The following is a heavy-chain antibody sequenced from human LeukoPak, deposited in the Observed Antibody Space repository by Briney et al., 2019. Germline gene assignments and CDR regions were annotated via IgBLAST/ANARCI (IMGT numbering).Heavy chain of an antibody. CDR2: TYYRSQWYI. Sequence: SQTLSLTCAISGDSVSSNSVAWNWIRQSPSSGLEWLGRTYYRSQWYIEYAASVRSRISINPDTSRNQFSLQLNSVTPEDTAMYYCTRDHYCSSFSCSFDYWGQGTLVTVSS. J-gene: IGHJ4*02. CDR3: TRDHYCSSFSCSFDY. D-gene: IGHD2-2*01. CDR1: GDSVSSNSVA. V-gene: IGHV6-1*01.